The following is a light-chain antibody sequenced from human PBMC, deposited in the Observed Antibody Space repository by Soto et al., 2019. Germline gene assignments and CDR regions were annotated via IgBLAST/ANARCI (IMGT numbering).Light chain of an antibody. V-gene: IGKV1-39*01. CDR2: AAT. CDR3: QQIYSPPPT. Sequence: DIQMTQSPSSLSASVGDRVIITCRASQTTNNYLNWYKLKTGKAPKLLIYAATSLPSGVPASFSGSGSGTDYTLTISSLQPDDFATYYCQQIYSPPPTFGQGTKLEIK. J-gene: IGKJ1*01. CDR1: QTTNNY.